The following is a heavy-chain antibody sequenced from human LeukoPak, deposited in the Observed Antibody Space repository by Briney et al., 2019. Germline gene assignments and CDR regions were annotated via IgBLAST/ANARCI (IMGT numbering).Heavy chain of an antibody. CDR3: AKDRAMVRGVIGFDY. D-gene: IGHD3-10*01. J-gene: IGHJ4*02. Sequence: GGSLRLSCAASGFTFSSYAMSWVRQAPGKGLEWVSAISGSGGSTYYADSVKGRFTISRDNSKNTLYLQMNSLRAEDTAVYYCAKDRAMVRGVIGFDYWGQGTLVIVSS. CDR2: ISGSGGST. V-gene: IGHV3-23*01. CDR1: GFTFSSYA.